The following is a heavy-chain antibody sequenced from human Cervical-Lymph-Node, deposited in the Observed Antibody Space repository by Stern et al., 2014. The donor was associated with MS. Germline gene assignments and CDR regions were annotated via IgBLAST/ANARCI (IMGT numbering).Heavy chain of an antibody. CDR2: IYYSGST. D-gene: IGHD3-3*01. CDR3: AFNFWSGYYYFDY. Sequence: VQLVESGPGLVKPSETLSLTCTVSGGSISSSSYYWGWIRQPPGKGLEWIGTIYYSGSTYYSPSLKSRVTISVDTSTNQFSLKLGSVTAADTAVYYCAFNFWSGYYYFDYWGQGTLVTVSS. V-gene: IGHV4-39*01. J-gene: IGHJ4*02. CDR1: GGSISSSSYY.